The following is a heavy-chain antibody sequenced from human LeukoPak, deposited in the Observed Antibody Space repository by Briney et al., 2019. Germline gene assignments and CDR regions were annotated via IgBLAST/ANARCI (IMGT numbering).Heavy chain of an antibody. CDR2: IIPILGIA. CDR1: GGTFSRYA. Sequence: SVKVSCKASGGTFSRYAISWVRQAPGQGLEWMGRIIPILGIANYAQKFQGRVTITADKSTSTAYMELSSLRSEDTAVYYCARQQGVQYLNFDYWGQGALVTVSS. J-gene: IGHJ4*02. CDR3: ARQQGVQYLNFDY. V-gene: IGHV1-69*04. D-gene: IGHD3-10*01.